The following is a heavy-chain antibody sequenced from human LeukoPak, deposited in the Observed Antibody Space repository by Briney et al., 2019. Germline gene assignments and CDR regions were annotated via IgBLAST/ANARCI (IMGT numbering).Heavy chain of an antibody. CDR3: ARLSGYSSV. J-gene: IGHJ4*02. CDR2: INYSGST. D-gene: IGHD6-19*01. V-gene: IGHV4-59*08. Sequence: PSETLSLTCTVSGXSISGYYWSWIRQPPGKGLEWIGSINYSGSTNYNPSLRGRLTISVDTSKSQFSLRLTSVTAADTAVYYCARLSGYSSVWGQGSLVTVSS. CDR1: GXSISGYY.